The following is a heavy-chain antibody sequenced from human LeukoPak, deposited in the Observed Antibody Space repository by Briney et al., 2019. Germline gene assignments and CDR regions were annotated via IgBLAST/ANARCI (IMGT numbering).Heavy chain of an antibody. CDR1: GLTFSSYG. J-gene: IGHJ3*02. CDR3: ARPYSSGWTGAFDI. D-gene: IGHD6-19*01. CDR2: IWYDGSNK. V-gene: IGHV3-33*01. Sequence: GGSLRLSCAASGLTFSSYGMHWVRQAPGKGLEWVAVIWYDGSNKYYADSVKGRFTISRDNSKNTLYLQMNSLRAEDTAVYYCARPYSSGWTGAFDIWGQGTMVTVSS.